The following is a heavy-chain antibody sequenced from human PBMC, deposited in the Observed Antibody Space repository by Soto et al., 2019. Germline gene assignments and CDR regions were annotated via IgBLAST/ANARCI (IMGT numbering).Heavy chain of an antibody. V-gene: IGHV4-59*01. Sequence: SSETLSLTCTVFGGSISSYYWSWIRQPPGKGLEWIGYIYYSGSTNYNPSLKSRVTISVDTSKNQFSLKLSSVTAADTAVYYCARGHQLNYGDYVYYYMEVWGKGTTVTVSS. J-gene: IGHJ6*03. CDR3: ARGHQLNYGDYVYYYMEV. CDR2: IYYSGST. D-gene: IGHD4-17*01. CDR1: GGSISSYY.